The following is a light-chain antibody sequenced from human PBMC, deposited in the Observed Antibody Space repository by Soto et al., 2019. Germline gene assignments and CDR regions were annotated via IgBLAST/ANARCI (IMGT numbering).Light chain of an antibody. CDR2: WAS. CDR1: QSVLYSSNNKNY. V-gene: IGKV4-1*01. J-gene: IGKJ1*01. CDR3: QQDYSTPRT. Sequence: IVMTQYQDSLAVSLGERATINCKSSQSVLYSSNNKNYLAWYQQKPGQPPKLLIYWASTRESGVPDRFSGSGSGTDFTLTISSLQAEDVAVYYCQQDYSTPRTFGQGTKVDIK.